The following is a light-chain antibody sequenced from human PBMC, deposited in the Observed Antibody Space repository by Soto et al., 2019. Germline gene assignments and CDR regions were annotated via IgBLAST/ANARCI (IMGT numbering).Light chain of an antibody. CDR3: CSYAGSSL. CDR1: SSDVGGYNY. CDR2: DVS. V-gene: IGLV2-11*01. J-gene: IGLJ2*01. Sequence: QSVLTQHRSVSGSPGQSVTISCTGTSSDVGGYNYVSWYQQHPGNAPKLMIYDVSKRPSGVPDRFSGSKSGNTASLTISGLQAEDEADYYCCSYAGSSLFGGGTKLTVL.